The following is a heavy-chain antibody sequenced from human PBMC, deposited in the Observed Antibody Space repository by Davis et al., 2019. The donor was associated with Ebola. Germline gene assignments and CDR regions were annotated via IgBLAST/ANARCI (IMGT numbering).Heavy chain of an antibody. CDR2: INHSGST. V-gene: IGHV4-34*01. Sequence: SETLSLTCAGYGRSFSAYYWTWIRQPPGKGLEWIGEINHSGSTKYSPSLNSRVTISVDTSKNQFSLKLTSVTAADTAIYYCARRYSGRYSYHYGMDVWGKGTTVTVSS. CDR1: GRSFSAYY. D-gene: IGHD1-26*01. J-gene: IGHJ6*04. CDR3: ARRYSGRYSYHYGMDV.